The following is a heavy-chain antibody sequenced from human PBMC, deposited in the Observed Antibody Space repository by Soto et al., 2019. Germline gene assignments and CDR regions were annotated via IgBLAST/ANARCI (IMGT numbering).Heavy chain of an antibody. CDR2: ISYDGTNK. D-gene: IGHD5-18*01. Sequence: QVQLVESGGGVVQPGRSLRLSCTASGFTFSSYGMHWVRQAAGKGLEWVTVISYDGTNKYYADSVKGRFTISRDNSKNTLYLQMTSLRAEDTAVYYCAKSRGYRYDDGMGVWGQGTTVTVS. V-gene: IGHV3-30*18. CDR3: AKSRGYRYDDGMGV. CDR1: GFTFSSYG. J-gene: IGHJ6*02.